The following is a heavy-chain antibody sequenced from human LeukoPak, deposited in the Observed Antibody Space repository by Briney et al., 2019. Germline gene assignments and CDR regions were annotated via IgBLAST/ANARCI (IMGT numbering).Heavy chain of an antibody. V-gene: IGHV4-34*01. CDR1: GGSFSGYY. Sequence: PSETLSLTCAVYGGSFSGYYWSWIRQPPGKGLEWIGEINHGGSTNYNPSLKSRVTISVDTSKNQFSLKLSSVTAADTAVYYCARAHYYGSGSYYRMNYYYYMDVWGKGTTVTVSS. CDR3: ARAHYYGSGSYYRMNYYYYMDV. J-gene: IGHJ6*03. D-gene: IGHD3-10*01. CDR2: INHGGST.